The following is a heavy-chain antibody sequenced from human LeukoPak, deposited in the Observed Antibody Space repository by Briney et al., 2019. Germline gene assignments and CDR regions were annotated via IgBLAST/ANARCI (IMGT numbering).Heavy chain of an antibody. CDR1: GGSISSGSYY. J-gene: IGHJ4*02. Sequence: PSETLSLTCTVSGGSISSGSYYWSWIRQPAGKGLEWIGRIYTSGSTNYNPSLKSRVTISVDTSKNQFSLKLSSVTAADTAVYYCARGGGYGDSGDYWGQGTLVTVSS. V-gene: IGHV4-61*02. CDR2: IYTSGST. D-gene: IGHD4-17*01. CDR3: ARGGGYGDSGDY.